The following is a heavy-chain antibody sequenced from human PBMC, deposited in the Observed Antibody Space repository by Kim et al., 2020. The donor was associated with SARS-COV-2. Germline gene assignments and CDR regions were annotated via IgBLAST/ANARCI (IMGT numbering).Heavy chain of an antibody. J-gene: IGHJ4*02. CDR3: ARHRAGHIDY. CDR2: IYYSGST. V-gene: IGHV4-39*01. CDR1: GGSISSSSYY. Sequence: SETLSLTCTVSGGSISSSSYYWGWIRQPPGKGLEWIGSIYYSGSTYYNPSLKSRVTISVDTSKNQFSLKLSSVTAADTAVYYCARHRAGHIDYWGQGTLVTVS.